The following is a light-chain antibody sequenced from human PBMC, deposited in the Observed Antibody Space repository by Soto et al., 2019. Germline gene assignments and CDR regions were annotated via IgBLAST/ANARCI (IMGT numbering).Light chain of an antibody. CDR2: GAS. J-gene: IGKJ5*01. CDR1: QSVSSY. Sequence: EIVMTQSPATLSVSPGETATLSCRASQSVSSYLAWYQQKPGQAPRLLIYGASTRASGIPARFSGSGSGTEFTLPLSGLQSEDFGVYSCQQYNDWPLFTFGQGTRLEIK. CDR3: QQYNDWPLFT. V-gene: IGKV3-15*01.